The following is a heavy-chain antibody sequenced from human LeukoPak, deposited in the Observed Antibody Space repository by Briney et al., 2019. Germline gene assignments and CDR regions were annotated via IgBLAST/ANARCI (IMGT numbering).Heavy chain of an antibody. CDR3: ARDERRRLRTYSGSFKIVYYFDY. V-gene: IGHV1-2*02. CDR1: GYTFTGYY. D-gene: IGHD1-26*01. CDR2: INPNSGGT. Sequence: ASVKVSCKASGYTFTGYYMHWVRQAPGQGLEWMGWINPNSGGTNYAQKFQGRVTMTRDTSISTAYMELSRLRSDDTAVYYCARDERRRLRTYSGSFKIVYYFDYWGQGTLVTVSS. J-gene: IGHJ4*02.